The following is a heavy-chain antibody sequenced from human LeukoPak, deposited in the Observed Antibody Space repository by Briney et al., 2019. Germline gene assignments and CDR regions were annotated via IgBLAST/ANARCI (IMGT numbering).Heavy chain of an antibody. V-gene: IGHV1-18*01. J-gene: IGHJ6*02. CDR1: GYTFTSYG. D-gene: IGHD2-2*01. CDR3: ATSGIGPAAGYYYYGMDV. CDR2: ISAYNGNT. Sequence: RASVKVSCTASGYTFTSYGISWVRQAPGQGLEWMGWISAYNGNTNYAQKLQGRVTMTTDTSTSTAYMELRSLRSDDTAVYYCATSGIGPAAGYYYYGMDVWGQGTTVTVSS.